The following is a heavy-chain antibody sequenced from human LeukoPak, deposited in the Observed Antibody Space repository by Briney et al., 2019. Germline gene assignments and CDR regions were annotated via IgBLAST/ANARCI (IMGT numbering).Heavy chain of an antibody. V-gene: IGHV3-7*01. CDR1: GFTFSSYW. J-gene: IGHJ4*02. Sequence: GGSLRLSCAASGFTFSSYWMSWVRQAPGKGLEWVANIKEDGSEKKYVDSVMGRFTISRDNAKNSLYLQMNSLRAEDTAVYYCARDLSTNCYASDYWGQGTLVTVSS. CDR3: ARDLSTNCYASDY. D-gene: IGHD2-2*01. CDR2: IKEDGSEK.